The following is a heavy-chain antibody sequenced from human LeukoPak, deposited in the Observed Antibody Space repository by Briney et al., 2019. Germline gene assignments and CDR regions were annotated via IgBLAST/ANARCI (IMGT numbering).Heavy chain of an antibody. CDR3: ARPMVYAPSWFDP. V-gene: IGHV4-39*01. CDR1: GASISSYY. CDR2: IYYSGST. D-gene: IGHD2-8*01. Sequence: SETLSLTCTISGASISSYYWGWIRQPPGKGLEWIGSIYYSGSTYYNPSLKSRVTISVDTSKNQFSLKLSSVTAADTAVYYCARPMVYAPSWFDPWGQGTLVTVSS. J-gene: IGHJ5*02.